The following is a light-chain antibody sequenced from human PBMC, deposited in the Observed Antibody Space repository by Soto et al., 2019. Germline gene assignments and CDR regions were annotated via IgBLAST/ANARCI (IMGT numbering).Light chain of an antibody. Sequence: DIQMTQSPSILSSSVVEIVTITCRASQSISSWLAWYQQKPGKAPNLLIYKASHLENGVPSRFSGSGSETDFTLTISSLQPEDFATYYCQQLNSYPLTFGGGTKVDIK. CDR3: QQLNSYPLT. J-gene: IGKJ4*01. CDR2: KAS. V-gene: IGKV1-5*03. CDR1: QSISSW.